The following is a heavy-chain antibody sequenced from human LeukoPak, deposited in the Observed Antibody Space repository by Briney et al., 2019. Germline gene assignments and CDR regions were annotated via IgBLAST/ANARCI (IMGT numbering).Heavy chain of an antibody. Sequence: PSETLSLTCTVSGGSISSYYWSWIRQPPGKGLEWIGYIYYSGSTNYNPSLKSRVTISVDTSKNQFSLKLSSVTAADTAVYYCARISGRLHLNWFDPWGQGTLVTVSP. CDR1: GGSISSYY. D-gene: IGHD4-11*01. V-gene: IGHV4-59*01. CDR2: IYYSGST. J-gene: IGHJ5*02. CDR3: ARISGRLHLNWFDP.